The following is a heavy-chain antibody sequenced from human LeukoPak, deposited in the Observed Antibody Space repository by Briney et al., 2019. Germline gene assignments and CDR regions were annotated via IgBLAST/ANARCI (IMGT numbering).Heavy chain of an antibody. CDR3: ARHTLRWLPDN. D-gene: IGHD6-19*01. V-gene: IGHV4-39*01. J-gene: IGHJ4*02. CDR2: MYYSGIT. CDR1: GGSISSSSYY. Sequence: PSETLSLTCTVSGGSISSSSYYWGWIRQPPGKGLEWIGSMYYSGITYYNPSLKSRVTISVDTSKDLFSLKLSSVTAADTAVYYCARHTLRWLPDNWGQGTLVTVSS.